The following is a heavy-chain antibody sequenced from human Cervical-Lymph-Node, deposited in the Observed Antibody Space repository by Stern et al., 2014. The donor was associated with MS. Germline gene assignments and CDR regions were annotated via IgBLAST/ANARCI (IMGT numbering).Heavy chain of an antibody. CDR3: ARILYDGAYRGDY. V-gene: IGHV2-26*01. D-gene: IGHD3-10*01. Sequence: QITLKESGPVLVKPTETLMLTCTVSGFSLSNGRMGVSWIRQPPGKALEWLAHIFSNDEKSHRTSLKSRLTSSKDTSRSQVVLTMTNMDPVDTATYFCARILYDGAYRGDYWGQGILVTVSS. J-gene: IGHJ4*02. CDR1: GFSLSNGRMG. CDR2: IFSNDEK.